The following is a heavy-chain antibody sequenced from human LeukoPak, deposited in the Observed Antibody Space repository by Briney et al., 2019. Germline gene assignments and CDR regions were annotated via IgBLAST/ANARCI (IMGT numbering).Heavy chain of an antibody. V-gene: IGHV3-73*01. CDR1: GFTFSGSA. CDR2: IRSKANSYAT. D-gene: IGHD3-10*01. CDR3: TRPAWFGELRHYMDV. J-gene: IGHJ6*03. Sequence: PGGSLRLSCAASGFTFSGSAMHWVRQASGKGLEWVGRIRSKANSYATAYAASVKGRFTISRDDSKNTAYLQMNSLKTEDTAVYYCTRPAWFGELRHYMDVWGKGTTVTVSS.